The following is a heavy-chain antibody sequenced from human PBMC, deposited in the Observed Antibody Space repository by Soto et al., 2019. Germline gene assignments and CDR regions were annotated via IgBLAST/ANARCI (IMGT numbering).Heavy chain of an antibody. Sequence: EVQLLETGGGLVQPGGSLRLSCTASGFTFQNFVINWVRQAPGKGLEWVSIIGGTGQYTYYADSVRGRFTVSRDNSENTVYLEMNSLRAEDTAIYFCAKGGTSHIYGIDVWGPGTTVIVSS. CDR2: IGGTGQYT. CDR1: GFTFQNFV. CDR3: AKGGTSHIYGIDV. V-gene: IGHV3-23*01. J-gene: IGHJ6*02. D-gene: IGHD2-2*01.